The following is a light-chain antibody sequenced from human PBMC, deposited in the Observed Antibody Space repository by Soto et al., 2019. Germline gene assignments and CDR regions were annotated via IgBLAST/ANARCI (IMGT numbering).Light chain of an antibody. J-gene: IGKJ1*01. CDR2: KAS. Sequence: DIQMPQSPSTLSGSVGDRVTITCRASQTISSWLACVRKNPGKDPKLLIYKASTLETGGPSRSSDSGSRTEFTLTISSLQPDDFATYYCQHYASFSGTFGQGTKV. CDR1: QTISSW. CDR3: QHYASFSGT. V-gene: IGKV1-5*03.